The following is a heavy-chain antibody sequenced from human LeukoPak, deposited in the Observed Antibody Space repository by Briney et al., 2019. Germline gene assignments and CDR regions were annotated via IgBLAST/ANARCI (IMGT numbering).Heavy chain of an antibody. CDR1: GFTFSSYN. D-gene: IGHD3-22*01. J-gene: IGHJ5*02. V-gene: IGHV3-21*01. Sequence: GGSLRLSCAASGFTFSSYNMNWVRQAPGKGLEWVSSISSSSTYIYYADSVKGRFTISRDNAKNSLYLQMNSLRAEDTAAYYCARDYYDSSGYAFDPWGQGTLVTVSS. CDR2: ISSSSTYI. CDR3: ARDYYDSSGYAFDP.